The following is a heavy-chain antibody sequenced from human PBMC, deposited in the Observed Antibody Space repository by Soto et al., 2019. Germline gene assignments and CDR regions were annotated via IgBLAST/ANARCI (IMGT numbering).Heavy chain of an antibody. CDR1: GFPFSSYS. CDR2: ISRTSSTI. CDR3: TRPSSGGSPSY. Sequence: GGSLRLSCAASGFPFSSYSMNWVRQAPGKGLEWVSYISRTSSTIYYADSVKGRFTISRDNAKNSLSLQMNGLRAEDTAVYYCTRPSSGGSPSYWGQGTLVTVSS. D-gene: IGHD2-15*01. V-gene: IGHV3-48*01. J-gene: IGHJ4*02.